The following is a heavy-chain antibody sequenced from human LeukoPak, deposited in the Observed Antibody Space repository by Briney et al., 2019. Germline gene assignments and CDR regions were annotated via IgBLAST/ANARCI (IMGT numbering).Heavy chain of an antibody. J-gene: IGHJ3*01. D-gene: IGHD5-24*01. V-gene: IGHV3-48*01. CDR2: ISGSSSAI. CDR3: ARDIQLST. Sequence: GGSLRLSCAASGFTFSWFSMNWVRQAPGKGLEWVSYISGSSSAIDYADSVKGRFTISRDNSKDTLFLQMNSLRAEDTAIYYCARDIQLSTWGLGTMVTVSS. CDR1: GFTFSWFS.